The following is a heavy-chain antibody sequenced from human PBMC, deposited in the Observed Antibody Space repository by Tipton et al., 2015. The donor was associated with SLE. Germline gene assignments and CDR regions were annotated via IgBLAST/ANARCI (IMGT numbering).Heavy chain of an antibody. CDR3: ARGGGYSSSWYYFDY. CDR1: GFTFSRFG. CDR2: IHSDGSNK. V-gene: IGHV3-30*02. D-gene: IGHD6-13*01. J-gene: IGHJ4*02. Sequence: GSLRLSCAASGFTFSRFGMHWVRQAPGKGLEWVAFIHSDGSNKFYGDSVKGRFTISRDNSKNTLYLQMNSLRGVDSSVYYCARGGGYSSSWYYFDYWGQGTLVTVSS.